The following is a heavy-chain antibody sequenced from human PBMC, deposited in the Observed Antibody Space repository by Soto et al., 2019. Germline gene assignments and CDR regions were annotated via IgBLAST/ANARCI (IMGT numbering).Heavy chain of an antibody. CDR3: VRGGIAGHWFDP. Sequence: PSETLXXTCSVSXAFINSGGFYYSWIRQPPGKGLEWLGYIFHSGSTLYNPSLRGRLTLSADTSRNQLSLHLTSVTAADTPVYYCVRGGIAGHWFDPWGQGILVTVSS. CDR2: IFHSGST. J-gene: IGHJ5*02. CDR1: XAFINSGGFY. D-gene: IGHD2-15*01. V-gene: IGHV4-31*03.